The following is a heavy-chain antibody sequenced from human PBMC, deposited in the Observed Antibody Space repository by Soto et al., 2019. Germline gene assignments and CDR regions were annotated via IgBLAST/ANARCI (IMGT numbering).Heavy chain of an antibody. V-gene: IGHV4-59*01. CDR3: AREGVDCTNGVCFNWFDP. CDR1: GGSISSYY. D-gene: IGHD2-8*01. CDR2: IYYSGST. Sequence: SETLSLTSTVSGGSISSYYWSWIRQPPGKGLEWIGYIYYSGSTNYNPSLKSRVTISVDTSKNQFSLKLSSVTAADTAVYYCAREGVDCTNGVCFNWFDPWGQGTLVTVSS. J-gene: IGHJ5*02.